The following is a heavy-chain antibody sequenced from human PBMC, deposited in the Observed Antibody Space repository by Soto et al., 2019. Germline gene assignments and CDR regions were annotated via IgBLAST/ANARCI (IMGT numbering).Heavy chain of an antibody. CDR1: GGSISSSSYY. CDR3: ASSRYCSGGSCYSDDAFDI. J-gene: IGHJ3*02. Sequence: PSETLSLTCTVSGGSISSSSYYWGWIRQPPGKGPEWIGSIYYSGSTNYNPSLKSRVTISVDTSKNQFSLKLSSVTAADTAVYYCASSRYCSGGSCYSDDAFDIWGQGTMVTVSS. CDR2: IYYSGST. V-gene: IGHV4-39*07. D-gene: IGHD2-15*01.